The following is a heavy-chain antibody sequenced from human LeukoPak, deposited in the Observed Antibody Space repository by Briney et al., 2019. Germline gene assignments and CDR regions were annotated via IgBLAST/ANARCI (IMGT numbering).Heavy chain of an antibody. CDR1: GYNFTNYW. CDR3: ARPAKGTVSGLWYFDL. CDR2: IYPGDSNT. Sequence: GESLKISCQGSGYNFTNYWIAWVRQMPGKGLEWMGIIYPGDSNTRYSPSFQGHVTISADKSISTAHLQWSSLKASDSAIYLCARPAKGTVSGLWYFDLWGRGTLVTVSS. V-gene: IGHV5-51*01. J-gene: IGHJ2*01. D-gene: IGHD4-17*01.